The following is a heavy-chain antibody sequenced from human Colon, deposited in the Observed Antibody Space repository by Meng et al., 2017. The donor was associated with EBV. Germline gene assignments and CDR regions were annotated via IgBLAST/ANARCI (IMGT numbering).Heavy chain of an antibody. D-gene: IGHD3-10*01. J-gene: IGHJ5*02. CDR3: ARRGPSGNFSP. CDR2: IDHRGNT. CDR1: GGSVRDYY. Sequence: QVPLQQWGAGLLKPSETLSRSCAGYGGSVRDYYWTWIRHPPGKGLEWIGEIDHRGNTKYNPSLKSRVTISLDTSKKQFSLKVSSVTAADSAVYYCARRGPSGNFSPWSQGALVTVSS. V-gene: IGHV4-34*01.